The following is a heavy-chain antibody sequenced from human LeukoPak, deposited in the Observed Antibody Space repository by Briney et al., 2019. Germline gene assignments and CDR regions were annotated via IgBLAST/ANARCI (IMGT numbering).Heavy chain of an antibody. V-gene: IGHV3-73*01. J-gene: IGHJ4*02. CDR3: TYAFWSGYYTRNFDY. D-gene: IGHD3-3*01. CDR1: GFTFGGSA. CDR2: IRSKANSYAT. Sequence: GGSLKLSCAASGFTFGGSAMHWVRQASGKGLEWVGRIRSKANSYATAYAASVKGRFTISRDDSKNTAYLQMNSLKTEDTAVYYCTYAFWSGYYTRNFDYWGQGTLVTVSS.